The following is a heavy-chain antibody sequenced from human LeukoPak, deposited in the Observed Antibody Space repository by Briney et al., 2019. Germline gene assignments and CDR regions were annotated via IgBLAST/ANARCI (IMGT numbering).Heavy chain of an antibody. Sequence: PGGSLRLSCAASGFTFSSYGMHWVRQAPGKGLEWVAVIWYDGSNKYYADSVKGRFTISRDNSKNTLYLQMNSLRAEDTAVYYCAKDRRMIVVVKHYGMDVWGQGTTVTVSS. CDR1: GFTFSSYG. V-gene: IGHV3-30*02. CDR3: AKDRRMIVVVKHYGMDV. J-gene: IGHJ6*02. CDR2: IWYDGSNK. D-gene: IGHD3-22*01.